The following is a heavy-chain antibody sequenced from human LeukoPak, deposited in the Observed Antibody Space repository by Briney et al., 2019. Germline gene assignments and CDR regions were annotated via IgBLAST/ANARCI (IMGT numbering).Heavy chain of an antibody. V-gene: IGHV1-46*01. Sequence: ASVTVSCTASGYTFTSYYMHWVRQAPGQGLEWMGIINPSGGSTSYAQKFQGRVTITADESTSTAYMELSSLRSEDTAVYYCARAGRRRYDYGDSPFDYWGQGTLVTVSS. CDR3: ARAGRRRYDYGDSPFDY. CDR2: INPSGGST. J-gene: IGHJ4*02. CDR1: GYTFTSYY. D-gene: IGHD4-17*01.